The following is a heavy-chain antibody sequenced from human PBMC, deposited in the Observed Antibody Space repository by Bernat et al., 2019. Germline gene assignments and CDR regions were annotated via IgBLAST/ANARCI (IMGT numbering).Heavy chain of an antibody. Sequence: EVQLVESGGGLVQPGGSLRLSCAASGLTFSSYWMHWVRQAPGKGLVWVSRINSDGSSTSYADYVEGRFTITRENAKETLYLQMNSLRAEDTDVYCCARERRSSGSAWGQGTLVTVSS. CDR3: ARERRSSGSA. V-gene: IGHV3-74*01. CDR2: INSDGSST. D-gene: IGHD6-19*01. J-gene: IGHJ4*02. CDR1: GLTFSSYW.